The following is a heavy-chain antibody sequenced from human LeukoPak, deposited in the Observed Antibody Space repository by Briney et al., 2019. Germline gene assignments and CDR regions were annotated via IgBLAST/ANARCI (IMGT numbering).Heavy chain of an antibody. J-gene: IGHJ6*02. CDR1: GYTLNKFG. V-gene: IGHV1-18*01. Sequence: ASVKVSCKASGYTLNKFGMSWVRQAPGQGLEWLGWINTYNGNTKLGEKFQGRVTMTTDTSTSTVYMELTSLRTDDTAVYYCARDRGTDYYYYYGMDVWGQGTTVTVSS. D-gene: IGHD1-1*01. CDR2: INTYNGNT. CDR3: ARDRGTDYYYYYGMDV.